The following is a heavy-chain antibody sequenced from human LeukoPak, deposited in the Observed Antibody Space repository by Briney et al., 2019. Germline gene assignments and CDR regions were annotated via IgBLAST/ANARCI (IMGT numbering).Heavy chain of an antibody. CDR1: GYMFTAYY. CDR2: INPKTGDT. Sequence: ASVKVSCKPYGYMFTAYYIHWVRQAPGQGLEWMGWINPKTGDTNYAHKFQGRVTLTWDTSFTTAYMEVSRLRSDDTAVYYCARDSSSWYSDYYYIMDVWGKGTTVTISS. D-gene: IGHD6-13*01. CDR3: ARDSSSWYSDYYYIMDV. V-gene: IGHV1-2*07. J-gene: IGHJ6*03.